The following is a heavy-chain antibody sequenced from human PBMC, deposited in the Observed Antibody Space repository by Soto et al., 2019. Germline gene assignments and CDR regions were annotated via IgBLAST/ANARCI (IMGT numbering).Heavy chain of an antibody. CDR3: ARWGCSGSNCNLNQRSFDL. CDR1: GFIFNEYG. V-gene: IGHV3-33*03. CDR2: IWYDGSNN. Sequence: QVQLVESGGGVVQPGRSLRLSCAASGFIFNEYGMHWVRQAPGKGLEWVAVIWYDGSNNYYADSVMGRFTFSRDNSKNTMSLQMNSLRVEDTAVYYCARWGCSGSNCNLNQRSFDLWGQGTLVTVSS. D-gene: IGHD2-15*01. J-gene: IGHJ4*02.